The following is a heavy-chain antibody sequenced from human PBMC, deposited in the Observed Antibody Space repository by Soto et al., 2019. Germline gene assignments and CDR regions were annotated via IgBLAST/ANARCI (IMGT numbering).Heavy chain of an antibody. CDR2: INAGNGNT. CDR1: GYTSTNYA. V-gene: IGHV1-3*01. J-gene: IGHJ4*02. Sequence: ASVKVSCTASGYTSTNYAMHWVRQATGHRLEWMGWINAGNGNTKYSQKFQGRVTITRDTSASTAYMELSSLRSEETAVYYCARVIGYYFPDYWGQGT. CDR3: ARVIGYYFPDY. D-gene: IGHD1-26*01.